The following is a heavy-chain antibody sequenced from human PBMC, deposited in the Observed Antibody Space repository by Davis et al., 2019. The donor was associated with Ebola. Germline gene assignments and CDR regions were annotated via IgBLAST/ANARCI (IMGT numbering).Heavy chain of an antibody. CDR2: IIPIFGTA. Sequence: SVKVSCKASGGTFSSYAISWVRQAPGQGLEWMGGIIPIFGTANYAQKFQGRVTITADESTSTAYMELRSLRAEDTAVYYCAKRPVLGYCSSTSCPGYFQHWGQGTLVTVSS. CDR1: GGTFSSYA. J-gene: IGHJ1*01. D-gene: IGHD2-2*01. CDR3: AKRPVLGYCSSTSCPGYFQH. V-gene: IGHV1-69*13.